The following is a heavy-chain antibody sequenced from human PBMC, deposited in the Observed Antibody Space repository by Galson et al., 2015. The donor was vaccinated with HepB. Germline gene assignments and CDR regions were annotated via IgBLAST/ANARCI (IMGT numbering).Heavy chain of an antibody. CDR3: ARYGSSWPNELPTPLDY. V-gene: IGHV5-10-1*01. CDR2: IDPSDSYT. J-gene: IGHJ4*02. CDR1: GYSFTSYW. D-gene: IGHD6-13*01. Sequence: QSGAEVKKPGESLRISCKGSGYSFTSYWISWVRQMPGKGLEWMGRIDPSDSYTNYSPSFQGHVTISADKSISTAYLQWSSLKASDTAMYYCARYGSSWPNELPTPLDYWGQGTLVTVSS.